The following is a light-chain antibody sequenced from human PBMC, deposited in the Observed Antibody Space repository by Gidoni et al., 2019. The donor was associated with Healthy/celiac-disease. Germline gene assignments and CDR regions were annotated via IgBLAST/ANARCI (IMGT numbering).Light chain of an antibody. CDR2: WAS. CDR1: QSVLSSSNNKNY. V-gene: IGKV4-1*01. J-gene: IGKJ4*01. Sequence: DIVITKSPDSLAVALGERATINCKSSQSVLSSSNNKNYLAWYQQKPGQPPKLLIYWASTRESGVPARFSGSGSGTDFTLTISSLQAEDVAVYYCQQYYSTPLTFGGGTKVEIK. CDR3: QQYYSTPLT.